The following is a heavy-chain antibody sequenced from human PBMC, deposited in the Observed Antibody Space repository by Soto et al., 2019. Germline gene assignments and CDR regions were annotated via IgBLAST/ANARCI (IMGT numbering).Heavy chain of an antibody. V-gene: IGHV4-39*01. D-gene: IGHD2-15*01. CDR2: IYYSGST. Sequence: SETLSLTCTVSGGSISSSSYYWGWIRQPPGKGLEWIGSIYYSGSTYYNPSLKSRVTISVDTSKNQFSLKLSSVTAADTAVYYCARLVVVESYYYYYGMDVWGQGTTVTVS. CDR1: GGSISSSSYY. J-gene: IGHJ6*02. CDR3: ARLVVVESYYYYYGMDV.